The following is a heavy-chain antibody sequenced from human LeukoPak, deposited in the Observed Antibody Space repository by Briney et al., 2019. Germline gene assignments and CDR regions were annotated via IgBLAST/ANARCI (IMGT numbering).Heavy chain of an antibody. D-gene: IGHD3-3*01. V-gene: IGHV4-61*02. CDR2: IYTSGST. CDR3: ARAGSYYDFWSGYSDAGAFDI. CDR1: GGSISSGSYH. Sequence: PSQTLSLTCTVSGGSISSGSYHWSWIRQPAGKGLEWIGRIYTSGSTNYNPSLKSRVTISVDTSKNQFSLKLSSVTAADTAVYYCARAGSYYDFWSGYSDAGAFDIWGQGTMVTVSS. J-gene: IGHJ3*02.